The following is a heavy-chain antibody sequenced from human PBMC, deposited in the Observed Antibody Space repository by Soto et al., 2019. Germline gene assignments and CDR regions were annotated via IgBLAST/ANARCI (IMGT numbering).Heavy chain of an antibody. CDR1: GFTFSSFG. CDR2: ISHDGLQK. V-gene: IGHV3-30-3*01. D-gene: IGHD3-16*02. Sequence: QVQLVESGGGVVQPGGSLRLSCAASGFTFSSFGMYWFRQAPGKGLEWVTVISHDGLQKYYGDSVKGRFTVSRDGATKTLLLQMDNLRPDDTVIYYCACVYSDTNRYFFPPGYWGQRTLV. CDR3: ACVYSDTNRYFFPPGY. J-gene: IGHJ4*02.